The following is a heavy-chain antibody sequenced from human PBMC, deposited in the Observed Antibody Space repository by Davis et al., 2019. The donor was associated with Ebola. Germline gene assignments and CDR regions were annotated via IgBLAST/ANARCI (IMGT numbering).Heavy chain of an antibody. Sequence: SVKVSCKASGGTFSSYAISWVRQAPGQGLEWMGRIIPILGTANYAQKFQGRVTITADESTSTAYMELSSLRSEDTAVYYCARDREYGDLNWFDPWGQGTLVTVSS. D-gene: IGHD4-17*01. CDR2: IIPILGTA. J-gene: IGHJ5*02. CDR3: ARDREYGDLNWFDP. CDR1: GGTFSSYA. V-gene: IGHV1-69*11.